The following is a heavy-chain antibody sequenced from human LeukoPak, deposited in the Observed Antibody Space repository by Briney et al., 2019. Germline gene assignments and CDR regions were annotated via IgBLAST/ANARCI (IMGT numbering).Heavy chain of an antibody. J-gene: IGHJ3*02. D-gene: IGHD1-26*01. CDR1: GYTFTSYY. Sequence: ASVKVSCKASGYTFTSYYMHWVRQAPGQGLEWMGIINPSGGSTSYAQKLQGRGTMTRDTSTSTVYMELSSLRSEDTAVYYCARDFEGSGSAEAFDIWGQGTMVTVSS. CDR2: INPSGGST. CDR3: ARDFEGSGSAEAFDI. V-gene: IGHV1-46*03.